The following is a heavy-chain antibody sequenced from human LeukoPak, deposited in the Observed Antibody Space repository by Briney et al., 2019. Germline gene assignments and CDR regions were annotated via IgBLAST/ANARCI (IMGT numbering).Heavy chain of an antibody. CDR1: GFTFSSYS. D-gene: IGHD4-17*01. Sequence: GGSLRLSXAASGFTFSSYSMNWVRQAPGKGLEWVSSISSSSSYIYYADSVKGRFTISRDNAKNSLYLQMNSLRAEDTAVYYCARVRSIGDYDYWGQGTLVTVSS. J-gene: IGHJ4*02. CDR2: ISSSSSYI. CDR3: ARVRSIGDYDY. V-gene: IGHV3-21*01.